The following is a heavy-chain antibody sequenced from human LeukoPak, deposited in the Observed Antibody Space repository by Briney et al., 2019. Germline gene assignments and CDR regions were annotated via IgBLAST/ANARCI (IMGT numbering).Heavy chain of an antibody. Sequence: GGSLRLSCAASGFTFSSYAMHWVRQAPGKGLEWVAVISYDGSNKYYADSVKGRFTISRDNSKNTLYLQMNSLRAEDMAVYYCARDIPSAFDIWGQGTMVTVSS. J-gene: IGHJ3*02. V-gene: IGHV3-30*01. CDR1: GFTFSSYA. CDR2: ISYDGSNK. CDR3: ARDIPSAFDI.